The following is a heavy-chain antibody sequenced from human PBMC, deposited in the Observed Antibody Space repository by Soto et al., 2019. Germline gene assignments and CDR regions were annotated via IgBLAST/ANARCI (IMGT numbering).Heavy chain of an antibody. D-gene: IGHD5-12*01. Sequence: SETLSLTCTVSGGSIIGYYWSFIRQPPGKGLEWIGYIYHSGSTNHNPSLNSRVTISVDTSNNQFSLKLTSVTAADTAVYYCVRVRLHGGYEIDYWGQGALVTVSS. J-gene: IGHJ4*02. CDR1: GGSIIGYY. CDR2: IYHSGST. V-gene: IGHV4-59*01. CDR3: VRVRLHGGYEIDY.